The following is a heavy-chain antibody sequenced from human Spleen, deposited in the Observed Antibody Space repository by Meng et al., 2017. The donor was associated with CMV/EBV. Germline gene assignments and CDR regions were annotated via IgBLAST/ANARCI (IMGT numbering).Heavy chain of an antibody. V-gene: IGHV4-34*01. J-gene: IGHJ4*02. D-gene: IGHD2-15*01. CDR2: INHSGST. Sequence: QVPLQQWGAGLLKPSETLSLTCAVYGGSFSGYYWSWIRQPPGKGLEWIGEINHSGSTNYNPSLKSRVTISVDTSKNQFSLKLSSVTAADTAVYYCARGRAGGGSCYPDWGQGTLVTVSS. CDR1: GGSFSGYY. CDR3: ARGRAGGGSCYPD.